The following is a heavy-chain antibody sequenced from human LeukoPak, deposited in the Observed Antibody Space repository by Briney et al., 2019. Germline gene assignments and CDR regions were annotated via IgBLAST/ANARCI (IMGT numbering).Heavy chain of an antibody. D-gene: IGHD6-19*01. CDR1: GFIFNNYA. J-gene: IGHJ4*02. V-gene: IGHV3-9*01. CDR3: AKDSRRHYTSGPNPDSLH. Sequence: PGGSLRLSCAGSGFIFNNYAMHWVRQPPGKGLEWVSGISWNSGSIDYADSEKGRFTISRDNAKNSLYLQMNSLRVEDTAFYYCAKDSRRHYTSGPNPDSLHWGQGALVTVSS. CDR2: ISWNSGSI.